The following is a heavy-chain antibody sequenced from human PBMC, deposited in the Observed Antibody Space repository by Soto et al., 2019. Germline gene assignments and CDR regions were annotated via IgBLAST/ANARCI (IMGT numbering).Heavy chain of an antibody. D-gene: IGHD3-3*01. V-gene: IGHV4-34*01. CDR2: INHTGGT. CDR1: GGSVNGYY. J-gene: IGHJ5*02. Sequence: SETLSLTCAVYGGSVNGYYWNWIRQPPGKGLEWIGEINHTGGTHYNLSLKSRVTMSVDTSKNQFSLRLSSVTAADTAIYYCATRITVFGLLIPPFDPWGQGTQVTVSS. CDR3: ATRITVFGLLIPPFDP.